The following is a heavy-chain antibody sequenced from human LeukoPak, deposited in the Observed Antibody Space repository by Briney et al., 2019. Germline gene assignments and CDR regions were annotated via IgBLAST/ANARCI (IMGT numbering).Heavy chain of an antibody. CDR1: GFTFSNYW. CDR2: IKQDGSEK. V-gene: IGHV3-7*01. Sequence: GGSLRLSCVVSGFTFSNYWMSWVRQAPGRGLEWVAHIKQDGSEKYYVDSVKGRFTISRDNAKNSLYLLMNSLRAEDTAVYYCTGSELYYNKLDYWGQGTLVTVSS. D-gene: IGHD3-10*01. CDR3: TGSELYYNKLDY. J-gene: IGHJ4*02.